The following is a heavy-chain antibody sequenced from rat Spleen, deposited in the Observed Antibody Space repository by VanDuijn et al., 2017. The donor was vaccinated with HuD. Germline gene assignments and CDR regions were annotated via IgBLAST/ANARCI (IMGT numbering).Heavy chain of an antibody. Sequence: EVQLVESGGGLVQPGRSLKLSCAASGFTFSDYNMAWVRQAPKKGLEWVATISYDGASTYYRDSVKGRFTISRDNAKSTLYLQMDSLRSEDTATYYCGYNSGYYVMDAWGQGASVTVSS. J-gene: IGHJ4*01. CDR3: GYNSGYYVMDA. V-gene: IGHV5-7*01. D-gene: IGHD4-3*01. CDR1: GFTFSDYN. CDR2: ISYDGAST.